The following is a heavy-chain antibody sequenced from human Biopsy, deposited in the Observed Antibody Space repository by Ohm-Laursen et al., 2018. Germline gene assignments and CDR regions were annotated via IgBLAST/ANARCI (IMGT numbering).Heavy chain of an antibody. CDR2: IYYSGRP. CDR3: ARVDRYNFDHYIMDA. V-gene: IGHV4-59*01. CDR1: GGSIYNFF. D-gene: IGHD1-20*01. Sequence: SETLSLTWAVSGGSIYNFFWSWIRQPPGKGLEWIAYIYYSGRPNYNPSLKGRVVISVDRSRNQFFLKLTSATAADTAIYYCARVDRYNFDHYIMDAWGRGTTVTVSS. J-gene: IGHJ6*02.